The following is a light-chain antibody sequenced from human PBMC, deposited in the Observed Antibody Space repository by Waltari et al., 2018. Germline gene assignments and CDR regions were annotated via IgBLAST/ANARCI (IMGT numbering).Light chain of an antibody. CDR2: AAS. CDR3: QQSYSSPQT. J-gene: IGKJ1*01. V-gene: IGKV1-39*01. CDR1: QSISTY. Sequence: DIQMTKSPSSMSASVGDRGTISCRASQSISTYLNWYQQRPGKAPTLLISAASNLQSGVQSRFSGSGSGTDFTLTISSLHPEDFASYYCQQSYSSPQTFGQGTKV.